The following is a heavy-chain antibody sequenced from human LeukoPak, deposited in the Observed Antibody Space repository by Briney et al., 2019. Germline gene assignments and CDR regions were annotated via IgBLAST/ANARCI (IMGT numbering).Heavy chain of an antibody. CDR3: ARDRIAPAGSIIDY. J-gene: IGHJ4*02. CDR1: GYTFTGHY. CDR2: IDPSSGGT. Sequence: GASVKVSCKASGYTFTGHYVHWVRQAPAQGLEWMGWIDPSSGGTNSAQKFQGRVTMARDTSITTVYMELSSLTSDDTAIYFCARDRIAPAGSIIDYWGQGTLVTVSS. D-gene: IGHD6-13*01. V-gene: IGHV1-2*02.